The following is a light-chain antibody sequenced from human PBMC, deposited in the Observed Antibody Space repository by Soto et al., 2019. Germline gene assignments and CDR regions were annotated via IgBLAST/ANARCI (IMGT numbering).Light chain of an antibody. CDR2: EVS. CDR1: SSDVGDYNY. Sequence: QSALTQPASVSGSPGQSITISCTGTSSDVGDYNYVSWYQQHPGKAPKLMMYEVSNRPSGVSDRFSGSKSGNTASLTISGLQAEDEADYYCSSYTSSSTVVFGGGTKVTVL. CDR3: SSYTSSSTVV. V-gene: IGLV2-14*01. J-gene: IGLJ2*01.